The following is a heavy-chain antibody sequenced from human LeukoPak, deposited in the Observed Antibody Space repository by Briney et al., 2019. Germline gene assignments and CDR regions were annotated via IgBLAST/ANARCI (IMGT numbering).Heavy chain of an antibody. V-gene: IGHV4-39*07. CDR3: ARGKYSGIWPRGKTNYYFDY. CDR1: GGSISSSSHY. J-gene: IGHJ4*02. Sequence: KSSETLSLTCTVSGGSISSSSHYWGWIRQPPGTGLEWIGEINHSGSTNYNPSLKSRVTISVDTSKNQFSLKLSSVTAADTAVYYCARGKYSGIWPRGKTNYYFDYWGQGTLVTVSS. CDR2: INHSGST. D-gene: IGHD6-13*01.